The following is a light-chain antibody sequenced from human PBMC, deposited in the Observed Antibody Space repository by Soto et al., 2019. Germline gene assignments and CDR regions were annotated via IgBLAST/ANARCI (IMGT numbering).Light chain of an antibody. Sequence: QSVLTQPASVSRSPGESITLSRTATRSDDGGYDYVSWYQQHPGKAPKLMIYDVSNRPSGVSNRCSGSKSGNTASLTISGLQAEDEADYYCSSYTSSSTLLYVFGTGTKVTVL. CDR1: RSDDGGYDY. V-gene: IGLV2-14*01. CDR3: SSYTSSSTLLYV. CDR2: DVS. J-gene: IGLJ1*01.